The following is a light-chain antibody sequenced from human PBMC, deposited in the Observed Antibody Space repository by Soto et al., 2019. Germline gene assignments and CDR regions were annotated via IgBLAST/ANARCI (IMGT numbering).Light chain of an antibody. CDR2: GAS. V-gene: IGKV3-20*01. Sequence: EIVLTQSPGTLSLSPGERATLSCRASQSVSSSYLAWYQQKPGQAPRLLIYGASSRATGTPDRFSGSGSGTDFTLTISRLEPEDFAVYYCQQYGSSPWTFGQGTKVDNK. J-gene: IGKJ1*01. CDR1: QSVSSSY. CDR3: QQYGSSPWT.